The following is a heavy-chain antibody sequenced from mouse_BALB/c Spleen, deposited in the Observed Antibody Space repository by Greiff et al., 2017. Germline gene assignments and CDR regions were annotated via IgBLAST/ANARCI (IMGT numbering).Heavy chain of an antibody. D-gene: IGHD2-5*01. V-gene: IGHV3-6*02. CDR1: GYSITSGYY. CDR3: ARHSNYDYFDY. CDR2: ISYDGSN. Sequence: ESGPGLVKPSQSLSLTCSVTGYSITSGYYWNWIRQFPGNKLEWMGYISYDGSNNYNPSLKNRISITRDTSKNQVFLKLNSVTTEDTATYYCARHSNYDYFDYWGQGTTLTVSS. J-gene: IGHJ2*01.